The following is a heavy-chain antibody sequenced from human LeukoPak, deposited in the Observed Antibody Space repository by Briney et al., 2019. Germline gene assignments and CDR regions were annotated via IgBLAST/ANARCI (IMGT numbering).Heavy chain of an antibody. V-gene: IGHV6-1*01. D-gene: IGHD2-8*01. J-gene: IGHJ3*02. CDR1: GDSVSSNSVA. CDR3: ARGRVSAFDI. Sequence: SQTLSLTCAISGDSVSSNSVAWNWIRQSPSRGPEWLGRTYYRSKWYIDYADSVKGRVTISTDTSKNQFSLQLNAMTPDDTAIYYCARGRVSAFDIWGQGTMVTVSS. CDR2: TYYRSKWYI.